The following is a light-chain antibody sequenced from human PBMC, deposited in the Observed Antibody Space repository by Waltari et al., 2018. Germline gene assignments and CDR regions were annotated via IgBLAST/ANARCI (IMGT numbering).Light chain of an antibody. CDR1: SSNIGRNT. V-gene: IGLV1-44*01. J-gene: IGLJ2*01. Sequence: QSVLTQPPSASGTPGQRATISCSGSSSNIGRNTVNWYQQLPGMPPKLIIYSNHPRPSGVPDRFSGSKSGTSASLAISGLQSDDEADYYCAAWDVSLKGVFGGGTKVTVL. CDR3: AAWDVSLKGV. CDR2: SNH.